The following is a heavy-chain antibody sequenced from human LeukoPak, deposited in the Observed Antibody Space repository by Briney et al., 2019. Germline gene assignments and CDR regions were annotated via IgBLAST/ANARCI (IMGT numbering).Heavy chain of an antibody. CDR2: INPNSGGT. CDR3: ASDLNCSSTSCYDAFDI. D-gene: IGHD2-2*01. Sequence: ASVKVSCKASGGTFSSYAISWVRQAPGQGLEWMGRINPNSGGTNYAQKFQGRVTMTRDTSISTAYMELSRLRSDDTAVYYCASDLNCSSTSCYDAFDIWGQGTMVTVSS. V-gene: IGHV1-2*06. CDR1: GGTFSSYA. J-gene: IGHJ3*02.